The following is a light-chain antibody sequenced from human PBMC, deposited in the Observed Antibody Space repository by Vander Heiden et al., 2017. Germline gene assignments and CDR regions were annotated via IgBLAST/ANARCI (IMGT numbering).Light chain of an antibody. Sequence: EIVLTQSPATLSLSPGERATLSCRASQSVTFYLAWYQPKPGQAPRLLIYDASNRATGIPARFSGSGSGTDFTLTISSLEPEDFAVYFCQQRSNWPWTIGQGTKVEIK. CDR1: QSVTFY. J-gene: IGKJ1*01. CDR2: DAS. V-gene: IGKV3-11*01. CDR3: QQRSNWPWT.